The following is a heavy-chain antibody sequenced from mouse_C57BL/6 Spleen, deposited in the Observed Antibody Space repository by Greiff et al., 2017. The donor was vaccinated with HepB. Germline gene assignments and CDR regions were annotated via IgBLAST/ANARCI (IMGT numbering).Heavy chain of an antibody. Sequence: QVQLKQPGAELVKPGASVKLSCKASGYTFTSYWMHWVKQRPGQGLEWIGMIHPNSGSTNYNEKFKSKATLTVDKSSSTAYMQLSSLTSEDSAVYYCAREGDGYDPYYFDYWGQGTTLTVSS. V-gene: IGHV1-64*01. J-gene: IGHJ2*01. CDR2: IHPNSGST. CDR3: AREGDGYDPYYFDY. CDR1: GYTFTSYW. D-gene: IGHD2-2*01.